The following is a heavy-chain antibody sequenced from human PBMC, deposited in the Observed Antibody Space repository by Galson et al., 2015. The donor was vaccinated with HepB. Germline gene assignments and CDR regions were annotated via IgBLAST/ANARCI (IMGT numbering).Heavy chain of an antibody. CDR2: ISSSSSTI. V-gene: IGHV3-48*04. J-gene: IGHJ1*01. CDR1: GFTFSSQS. Sequence: SLRLSCAASGFTFSSQSTNWVRQAPGKGLEWISYISSSSSTIYYADSVKGRFIVSRDNARMSVFLQMNSLRGEDTAGYYCARGGPWFGERTEYFQNWGRGTLVTVSS. D-gene: IGHD3-10*01. CDR3: ARGGPWFGERTEYFQN.